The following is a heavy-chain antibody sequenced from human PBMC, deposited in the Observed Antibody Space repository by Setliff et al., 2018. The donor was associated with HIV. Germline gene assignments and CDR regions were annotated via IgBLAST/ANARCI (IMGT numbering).Heavy chain of an antibody. CDR3: AREGRSGSLDY. J-gene: IGHJ4*02. V-gene: IGHV3-7*01. Sequence: PGGSLRLSCAASGFTFSYYWMGWVRQAPGKGLEWVANIKEDGDDKDYVDSVKGRFTISRDNAKNSLYLQMNSVRADDTAVYYCAREGRSGSLDYWGQGTLVTVSS. D-gene: IGHD3-10*01. CDR2: IKEDGDDK. CDR1: GFTFSYYW.